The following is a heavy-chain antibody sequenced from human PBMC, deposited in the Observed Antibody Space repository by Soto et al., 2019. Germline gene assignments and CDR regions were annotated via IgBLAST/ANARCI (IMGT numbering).Heavy chain of an antibody. J-gene: IGHJ6*02. D-gene: IGHD1-20*01. CDR1: GGSISSGGYY. V-gene: IGHV4-31*03. Sequence: PSETLSLTCTVSGGSISSGGYYWSWIRQHPGKGLEWIGYIYYSGSTYYNPSLKSRVTISVDTSKNQFSLKLSSVTAADTAVYYCARDNWNDNRYYYYGMDVWGQGTTVTV. CDR3: ARDNWNDNRYYYYGMDV. CDR2: IYYSGST.